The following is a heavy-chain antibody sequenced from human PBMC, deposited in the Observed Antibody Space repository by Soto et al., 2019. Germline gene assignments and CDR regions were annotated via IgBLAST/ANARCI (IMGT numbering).Heavy chain of an antibody. CDR1: GFTFSDYA. Sequence: VQLVESGGGVVQPGRSLRLSCAASGFTFSDYAMHWVRQAPGKGLEWVAVVSHDGRNTHYADSVKGRFSISRDSSKNTVSLEMTSLRAEDTAVYYCGKGGRQWLVTSGFHYWGQGALVTVSS. CDR3: GKGGRQWLVTSGFHY. D-gene: IGHD6-19*01. V-gene: IGHV3-30*18. CDR2: VSHDGRNT. J-gene: IGHJ4*02.